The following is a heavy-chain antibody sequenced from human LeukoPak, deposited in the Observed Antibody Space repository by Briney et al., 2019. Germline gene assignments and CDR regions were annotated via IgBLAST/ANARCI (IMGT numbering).Heavy chain of an antibody. Sequence: PGGSLRLSCAASGFTFSSYSMNWVRQAPGKGLEWIGSIYYIGSTYYNPSLKSRVTISVDTSKNQFSLKLSSVTAAGTAVYYCATAIKSYDILTGYYFDYWGQGTLVTVSS. CDR2: IYYIGST. CDR3: ATAIKSYDILTGYYFDY. D-gene: IGHD3-9*01. J-gene: IGHJ4*02. V-gene: IGHV4-59*05. CDR1: GFTFSSYSMN.